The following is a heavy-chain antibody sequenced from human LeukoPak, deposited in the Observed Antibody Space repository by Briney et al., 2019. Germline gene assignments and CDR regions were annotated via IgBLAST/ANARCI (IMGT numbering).Heavy chain of an antibody. CDR1: GGTFSSYA. Sequence: SVKVSCKASGGTFSSYAISWVRQAPGQGLEWMGGIIPIFGTANYAQKFQGRVTITTDESTSTAYMELSSLRSEDTAVYYCARDGKGDYGPILNDYWGQGTLVTVSS. D-gene: IGHD4/OR15-4a*01. J-gene: IGHJ4*02. V-gene: IGHV1-69*05. CDR3: ARDGKGDYGPILNDY. CDR2: IIPIFGTA.